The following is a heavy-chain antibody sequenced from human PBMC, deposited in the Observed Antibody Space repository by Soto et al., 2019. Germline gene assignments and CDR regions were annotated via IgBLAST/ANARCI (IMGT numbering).Heavy chain of an antibody. CDR3: ARGDSSSWGYYYYYYMDV. D-gene: IGHD6-13*01. CDR2: IWYDGSNK. CDR1: GFTFSSYC. Sequence: GGSLRLSCAASGFTFSSYCMHWVRQAPGKGLEWVAVIWYDGSNKYYADSVKGRFTISRDNSKNTLYLQMNSLRAEDTAVYYCARGDSSSWGYYYYYYMDVWGKGTTVTVSS. V-gene: IGHV3-33*01. J-gene: IGHJ6*03.